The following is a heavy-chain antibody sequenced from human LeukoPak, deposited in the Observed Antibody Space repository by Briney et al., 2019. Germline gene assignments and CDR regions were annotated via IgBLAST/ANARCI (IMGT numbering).Heavy chain of an antibody. CDR3: AKDLDCSGGTCHKTVDY. CDR1: GFTFSAFG. V-gene: IGHV3-30*02. Sequence: PGGSLRLSCAASGFTFSAFGMHWVRQAPGKGPEWVAFIRFDASDKYYADSVQGRFTISRDNSKNTLHLQMNSLSSEDTAVYYCAKDLDCSGGTCHKTVDYGGRGTLVTVS. D-gene: IGHD2-15*01. J-gene: IGHJ4*02. CDR2: IRFDASDK.